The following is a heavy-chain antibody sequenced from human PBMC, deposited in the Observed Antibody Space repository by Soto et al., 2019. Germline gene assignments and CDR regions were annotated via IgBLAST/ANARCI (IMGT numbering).Heavy chain of an antibody. J-gene: IGHJ6*01. Sequence: QVQLVESGGGGVQPGTSVRLSCAASGFTFSGYGMHWVRQAPGKGLEWVAAISYDGSNKHYADSVKGRFTISRDNSKNTLSLQRNGLRGEDTAVYHCAKGLVGYVFGVQDYHYGMDVWGQGATVIVSS. D-gene: IGHD2-8*02. CDR3: AKGLVGYVFGVQDYHYGMDV. CDR1: GFTFSGYG. V-gene: IGHV3-30*18. CDR2: ISYDGSNK.